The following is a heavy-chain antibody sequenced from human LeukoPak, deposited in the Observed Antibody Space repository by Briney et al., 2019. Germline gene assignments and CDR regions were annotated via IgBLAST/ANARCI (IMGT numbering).Heavy chain of an antibody. J-gene: IGHJ5*02. V-gene: IGHV4-34*01. CDR1: GGSISSYY. CDR3: ARFYSAHNWFDP. Sequence: SETLSLTCTVSGGSISSYYWSWIRQPPGKGLEWIGEINHSGSTNYNPSLKSRVTISVDTSKNQFSLKLSSVTAADTAVYYCARFYSAHNWFDPWGQGTLVTVSS. D-gene: IGHD2-15*01. CDR2: INHSGST.